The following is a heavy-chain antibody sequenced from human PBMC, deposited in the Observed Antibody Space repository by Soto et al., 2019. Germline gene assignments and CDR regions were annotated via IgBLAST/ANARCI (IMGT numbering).Heavy chain of an antibody. CDR3: ARHSSGWYTENYGMDV. CDR2: IYYSGST. J-gene: IGHJ6*02. CDR1: GGSISSYY. V-gene: IGHV4-59*08. D-gene: IGHD6-19*01. Sequence: QVQLQESGPGLVKPSETLSLTCTVSGGSISSYYWSWIRQPPGKGLEWIGYIYYSGSTNYNPSLTSRVTISVDTSKNQFSLKLSSVTAADTAVYYCARHSSGWYTENYGMDVWGQGTTVTVSS.